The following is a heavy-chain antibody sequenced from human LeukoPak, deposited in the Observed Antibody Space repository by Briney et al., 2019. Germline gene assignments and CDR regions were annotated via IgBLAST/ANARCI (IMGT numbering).Heavy chain of an antibody. D-gene: IGHD1-26*01. J-gene: IGHJ4*02. CDR2: ISSSSSYI. CDR1: GFTFSSYS. CDR3: ARDDAGATFAFDY. V-gene: IGHV3-21*01. Sequence: GGSLRLSCAASGFTFSSYSMNWVRQAPGKGLEWVSSISSSSSYIYYADSVKGRFTISRDNAKKSLYLQMNSLRAEDMAVYYCARDDAGATFAFDYWGQGTLVTVSS.